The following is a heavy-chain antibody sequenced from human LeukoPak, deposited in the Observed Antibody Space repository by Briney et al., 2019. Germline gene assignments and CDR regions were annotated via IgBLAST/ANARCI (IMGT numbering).Heavy chain of an antibody. CDR3: ARDRGDSSSWYAPVGAFDI. CDR1: GDSVSSNSAA. D-gene: IGHD6-13*01. J-gene: IGHJ3*02. V-gene: IGHV6-1*01. Sequence: SQTLSLTCAISGDSVSSNSAAWNWIRQSPSRGLEWLGMTYYRSKWYNDYAVSVKSRITINPDTSKNQFSLQLNSVTPEDTAVYYCARDRGDSSSWYAPVGAFDIWGQGTMVTVSS. CDR2: TYYRSKWYN.